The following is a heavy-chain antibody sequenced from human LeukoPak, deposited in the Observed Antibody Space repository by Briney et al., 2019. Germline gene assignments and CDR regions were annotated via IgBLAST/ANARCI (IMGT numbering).Heavy chain of an antibody. CDR3: AKVSGDCSGGSCYLTI. CDR2: ISGSGGST. D-gene: IGHD2-15*01. CDR1: GFTFSSYA. J-gene: IGHJ3*02. V-gene: IGHV3-23*01. Sequence: SGGSLRLSCAAFGFTFSSYAMSWVRQAPGKGLEWVSAISGSGGSTYYADSVKGRFTISRDNSKNTLYLQMNSLRAEDTAVYYCAKVSGDCSGGSCYLTIWGQGTMVTVSS.